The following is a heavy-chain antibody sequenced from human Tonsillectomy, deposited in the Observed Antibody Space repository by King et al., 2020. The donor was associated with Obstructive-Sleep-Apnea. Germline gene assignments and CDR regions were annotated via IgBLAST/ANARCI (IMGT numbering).Heavy chain of an antibody. D-gene: IGHD5-24*01. V-gene: IGHV3-33*01. CDR2: IWYDGSNK. Sequence: HVQLVESGGGVVQPGRSLRLPCAASGFTFSSYGMHWVRQAPGKGLEWVAVIWYDGSNKYYGDSVKGRFTISRDNSKNTLYLQMNSLRAEDTAVYYCARGDGYNHDAFDIWGQGTMVTVSS. CDR1: GFTFSSYG. CDR3: ARGDGYNHDAFDI. J-gene: IGHJ3*02.